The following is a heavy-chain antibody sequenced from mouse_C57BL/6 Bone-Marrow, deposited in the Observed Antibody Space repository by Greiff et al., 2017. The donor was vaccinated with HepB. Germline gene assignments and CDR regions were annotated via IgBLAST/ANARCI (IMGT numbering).Heavy chain of an antibody. CDR2: IDPSDSYT. D-gene: IGHD1-1*01. CDR3: ARRIYYYGSSWWYFDY. V-gene: IGHV1-50*01. J-gene: IGHJ2*01. Sequence: VQLQQSGAELVKPGASVKLSCKASGYTFTSYWMQWVKQRPGQGLEWIGEIDPSDSYTNYNQKFKGKATLTVDTSSSTAYMQLSSLTSEDSAVYYCARRIYYYGSSWWYFDYWGQGTTLTVSS. CDR1: GYTFTSYW.